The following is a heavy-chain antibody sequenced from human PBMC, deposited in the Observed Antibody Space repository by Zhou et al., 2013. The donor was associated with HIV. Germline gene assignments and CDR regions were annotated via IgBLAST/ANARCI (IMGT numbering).Heavy chain of an antibody. D-gene: IGHD3-22*01. V-gene: IGHV1-46*01. Sequence: QVQLVQSGAEVKKPGASVSVSCKAFGYTFSNYYMHWVRQAPGQGLEWMGMINPISRGTVYAQKFQGRVTMTGDTSTTTVYMEMSSLRSEDTAMYYCARTTLYDRTGSYYGFDYWGRGNARHRLL. J-gene: IGHJ4*02. CDR2: INPISRGT. CDR1: GYTFSNYY. CDR3: ARTTLYDRTGSYYGFDY.